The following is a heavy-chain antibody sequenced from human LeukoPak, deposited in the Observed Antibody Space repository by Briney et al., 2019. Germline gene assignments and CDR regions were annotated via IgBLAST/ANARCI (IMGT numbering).Heavy chain of an antibody. Sequence: PGGSLRLSCAASGFTFSSYAMSWVRQAPGKGLEWVSAISGSGGSTYYADSVKGRFTISRDNSKNTLYLQMNSLRAEDTAVYYCAKTREPFIAAATYYFDYWGQGTLVTVSS. J-gene: IGHJ4*02. V-gene: IGHV3-23*01. CDR3: AKTREPFIAAATYYFDY. D-gene: IGHD6-13*01. CDR1: GFTFSSYA. CDR2: ISGSGGST.